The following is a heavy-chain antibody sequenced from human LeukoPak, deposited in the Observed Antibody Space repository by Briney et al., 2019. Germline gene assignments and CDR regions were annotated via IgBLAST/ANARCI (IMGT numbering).Heavy chain of an antibody. CDR2: ISGYNDNT. CDR1: GYTFTSYG. Sequence: ASVKVSCKASGYTFTSYGITWVRQAPGQGLEWMGWISGYNDNTNYYAQKFQGRVTMTTDTSTSTAYMELRSLRYDDTAVYYCARDMRRSRARWENLGFDPWGQGTLVTVSS. V-gene: IGHV1-18*01. CDR3: ARDMRRSRARWENLGFDP. J-gene: IGHJ5*02. D-gene: IGHD1-26*01.